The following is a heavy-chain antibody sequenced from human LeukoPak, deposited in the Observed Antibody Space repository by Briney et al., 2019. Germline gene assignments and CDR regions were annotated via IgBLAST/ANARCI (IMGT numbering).Heavy chain of an antibody. CDR3: ARASTEYAVTAGFDT. CDR2: VSFGSSYI. Sequence: GGSLRLSCAASGFTFRDYTMNWVRQSPGKGLQWVSYVSFGSSYISYADSLKGQLTISRDDAKSSVYLEMTSRRAEDTAVYYCARASTEYAVTAGFDTWGAGTLVTVSS. D-gene: IGHD4-17*01. V-gene: IGHV3-21*01. J-gene: IGHJ5*02. CDR1: GFTFRDYT.